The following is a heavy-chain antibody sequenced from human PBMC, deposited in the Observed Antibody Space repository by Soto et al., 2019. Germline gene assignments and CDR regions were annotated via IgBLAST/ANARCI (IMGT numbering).Heavy chain of an antibody. CDR2: ISGSGGST. V-gene: IGHV3-23*01. J-gene: IGHJ4*02. CDR3: AKDNEDCGGDCYSPYDY. Sequence: EVQLLESGGGLVQPGGSLRLSCAASGFTFSSYAMSWVRQAPGKGLEWVSAISGSGGSTYYADSVKGRFTISRDNSKNTLYLQMNSLRAEDKAVYYCAKDNEDCGGDCYSPYDYWGQGTLVTVSS. CDR1: GFTFSSYA. D-gene: IGHD2-21*02.